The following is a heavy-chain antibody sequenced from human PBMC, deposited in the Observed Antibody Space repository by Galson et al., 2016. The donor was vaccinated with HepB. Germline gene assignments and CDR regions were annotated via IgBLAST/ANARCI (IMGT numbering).Heavy chain of an antibody. V-gene: IGHV3-20*01. CDR2: VIWSGDST. CDR3: ARGLVGSGMDV. D-gene: IGHD3-10*01. Sequence: SLRLSCAVSGCTFDDYGMTWVRQAPGKGLEWVCGVIWSGDSTAYADSVKGRFTMYRDDARNSLYLQMSSLRVEDTALYQCARGLVGSGMDVWGQGTTVTVSS. J-gene: IGHJ6*02. CDR1: GCTFDDYG.